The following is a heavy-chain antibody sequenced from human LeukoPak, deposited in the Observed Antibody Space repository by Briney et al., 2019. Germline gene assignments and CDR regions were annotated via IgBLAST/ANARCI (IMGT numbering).Heavy chain of an antibody. D-gene: IGHD2-2*01. CDR1: GGTFSSYA. J-gene: IGHJ6*03. Sequence: SVEVSCKASGGTFSSYAISWVRQAPGQGLEWMGGIIPIFGTANYAQKFQGRVTITADESTSTAYMELSSLRSEDTAVYYCASIGGLPARSYYYYMDVWGKGTTVTVSS. CDR3: ASIGGLPARSYYYYMDV. V-gene: IGHV1-69*01. CDR2: IIPIFGTA.